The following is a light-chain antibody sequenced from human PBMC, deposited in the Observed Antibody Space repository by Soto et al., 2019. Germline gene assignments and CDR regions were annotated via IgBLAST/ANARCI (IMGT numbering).Light chain of an antibody. Sequence: QAVVTQPPSASGTPGQGITISCSGSISNIGTHYVYWYQHLPGTAPKLLIYRNDLRPSGVPDRFSGSRSGTSASLAISGLRSEDEADYYCGAWDDSLSGYVFGTGTKVTVL. CDR1: ISNIGTHY. J-gene: IGLJ1*01. V-gene: IGLV1-47*01. CDR3: GAWDDSLSGYV. CDR2: RND.